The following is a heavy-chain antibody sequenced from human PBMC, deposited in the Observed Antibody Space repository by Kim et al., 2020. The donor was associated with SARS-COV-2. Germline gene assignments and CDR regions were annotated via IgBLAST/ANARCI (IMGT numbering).Heavy chain of an antibody. V-gene: IGHV4-39*01. CDR2: LYYSGRT. Sequence: SETLSLTCTVSGGSVSSSSYFWGWIRQPPGKGLEWIGTLYYSGRTYFTPSLKSRVSIFVDTSKNQFSLNLSSVTAADTAVYYCASLSGIAAAALYYSY. CDR3: ASLSGIAAAALYYSY. J-gene: IGHJ6*01. D-gene: IGHD6-13*01. CDR1: GGSVSSSSYF.